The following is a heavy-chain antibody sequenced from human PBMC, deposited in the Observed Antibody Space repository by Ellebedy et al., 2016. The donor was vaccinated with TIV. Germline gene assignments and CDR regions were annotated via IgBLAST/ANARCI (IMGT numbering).Heavy chain of an antibody. CDR3: ASAEVRSVTTWINFDY. J-gene: IGHJ4*02. CDR2: ISGSGGST. Sequence: GESLKISCAASGFTFSSYAMSWVRQAPGKGLEWVSAISGSGGSTYYADSVKGRFTISRDNSKNTLYLQMNSLRAEDTAVYYCASAEVRSVTTWINFDYWGQGTLVTVSS. D-gene: IGHD4-17*01. V-gene: IGHV3-23*01. CDR1: GFTFSSYA.